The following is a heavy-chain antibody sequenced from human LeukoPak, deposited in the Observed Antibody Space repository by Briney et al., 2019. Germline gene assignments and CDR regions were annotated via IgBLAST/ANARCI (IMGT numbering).Heavy chain of an antibody. CDR2: INDSGRT. J-gene: IGHJ6*03. D-gene: IGHD1-7*01. V-gene: IGHV4-34*01. CDR3: ARRWNYGRNYYIDV. CDR1: GGSFSNYY. Sequence: PSETLSLTCAVYGGSFSNYYWSWIRQPPGRGLEGIGEINDSGRTNYNPSLMSRVTVSVGTSKNQFSLRLTSVTATDTAVYYCARRWNYGRNYYIDVWGNGATVSVSS.